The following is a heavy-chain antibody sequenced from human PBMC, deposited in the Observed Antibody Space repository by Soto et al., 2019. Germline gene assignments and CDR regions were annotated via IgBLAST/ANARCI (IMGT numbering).Heavy chain of an antibody. V-gene: IGHV6-1*01. Sequence: SQTLSLTCVISGDSVSSNNAAWNWIRQSPSRGLEWLGRTYYRSKWYNDYAVSVKSRIDINPDTSKNQFSLQLNSVSPEDTAMYYCARECFGSGSYDGKVVWCQAPTVTVS. CDR1: GDSVSSNNAA. J-gene: IGHJ6*02. CDR2: TYYRSKWYN. CDR3: ARECFGSGSYDGKVV. D-gene: IGHD3-10*01.